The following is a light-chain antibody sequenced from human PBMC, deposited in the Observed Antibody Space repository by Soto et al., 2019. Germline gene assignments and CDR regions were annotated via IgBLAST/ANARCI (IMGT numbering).Light chain of an antibody. CDR1: QSVSSY. CDR3: QQRSNWPSIS. V-gene: IGKV3-11*01. Sequence: IVLTQSPGTLSLSPWERATLSFRSSQSVSSYLAWYQQKPGQAPRLLIYDASNRATGIPARFSGSGSGTDFTLTINSLEPEDSAVYYCQQRSNWPSISFGQGTRLEIK. CDR2: DAS. J-gene: IGKJ5*01.